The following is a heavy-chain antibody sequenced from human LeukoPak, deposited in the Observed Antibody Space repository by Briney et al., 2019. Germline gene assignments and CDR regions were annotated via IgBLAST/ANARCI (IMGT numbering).Heavy chain of an antibody. V-gene: IGHV3-48*02. D-gene: IGHD3-22*01. Sequence: GGSLRLSCAASGFTFSSYAMSWVRQAPGKGLEWVSYISSSSGTVLYADSVKGRFAISRDNAKNSLFLHMNSLRDEDTAVYYCARDDYYDASGYYAYWGQGTLVTVSS. CDR1: GFTFSSYA. CDR3: ARDDYYDASGYYAY. CDR2: ISSSSGTV. J-gene: IGHJ4*02.